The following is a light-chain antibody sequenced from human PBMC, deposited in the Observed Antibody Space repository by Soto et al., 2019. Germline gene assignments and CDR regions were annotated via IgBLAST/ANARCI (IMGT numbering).Light chain of an antibody. V-gene: IGKV1-5*03. CDR2: KAS. CDR1: QTISSW. CDR3: QQYNDYST. Sequence: DIQMTQSPSTLSASVGDRVTITCRASQTISSWLAWYQQKPGKAPKLLIYKASSLESGVPSRFSGSGSGTEFTLTISSLQPDDVATYYCQQYNDYSTFGQGTKVEIK. J-gene: IGKJ1*01.